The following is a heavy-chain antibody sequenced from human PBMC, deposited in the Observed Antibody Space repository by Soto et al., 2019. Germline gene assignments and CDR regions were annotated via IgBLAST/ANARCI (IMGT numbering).Heavy chain of an antibody. CDR1: GGSISSSSYY. Sequence: PSETLSLTCTVSGGSISSSSYYWGWIRQPPGKGLEWIGSVYYRGSTYSNPSVKSRVTISVDTSKNRFSLSLNSVTASDTAVYFCVGQRTTVPTQAYFDYWGPGALVTVSS. D-gene: IGHD4-17*01. J-gene: IGHJ4*02. V-gene: IGHV4-39*01. CDR3: VGQRTTVPTQAYFDY. CDR2: VYYRGST.